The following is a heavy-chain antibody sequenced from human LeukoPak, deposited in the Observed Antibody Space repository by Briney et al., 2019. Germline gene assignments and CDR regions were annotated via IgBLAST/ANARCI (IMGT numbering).Heavy chain of an antibody. V-gene: IGHV1-58*01. CDR1: GFTFTSSA. CDR3: AAWIQDRGVAAANGYFQH. D-gene: IGHD6-13*01. J-gene: IGHJ1*01. CDR2: IVVGSGNT. Sequence: SVKVSCKASGFTFTSSAVQWVRQARGQRLEWIGWIVVGSGNTNYAQKFQERVTITRDMSTSTAYMELSSLRSEDTAVYYCAAWIQDRGVAAANGYFQHWGEGTLVSVSS.